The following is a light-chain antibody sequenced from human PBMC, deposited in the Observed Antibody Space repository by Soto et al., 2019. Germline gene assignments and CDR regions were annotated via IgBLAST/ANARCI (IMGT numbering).Light chain of an antibody. Sequence: QSALTQPASVSGSPGQSITICCTGTSSDVGGYNFVSWYQQHPGKAPKLMIFEVSYRPSGVSNRFSGSKSGNTASLTISGLQAEDEADYYCSSYTSSSTLVFGGGTKVTVL. CDR1: SSDVGGYNF. V-gene: IGLV2-14*01. CDR2: EVS. J-gene: IGLJ2*01. CDR3: SSYTSSSTLV.